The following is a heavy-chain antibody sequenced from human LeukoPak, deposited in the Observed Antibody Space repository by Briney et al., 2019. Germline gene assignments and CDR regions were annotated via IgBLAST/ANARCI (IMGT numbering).Heavy chain of an antibody. CDR2: IYYSGST. D-gene: IGHD2-15*01. CDR3: ARHVVYYYYYYMDV. CDR1: GGSISSGSYY. Sequence: SETLSLTCTVSGGSISSGSYYWGWIRQPPGKGLEWIGSIYYSGSTYYNPSLKSRVTISVDTSKNQFSLKLSSVTAADTAVYYCARHVVYYYYYYMDVWGKGTTVTVSS. V-gene: IGHV4-39*01. J-gene: IGHJ6*03.